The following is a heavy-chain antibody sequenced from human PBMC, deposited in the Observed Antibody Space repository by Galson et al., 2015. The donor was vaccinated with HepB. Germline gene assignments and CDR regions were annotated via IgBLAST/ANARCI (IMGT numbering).Heavy chain of an antibody. J-gene: IGHJ4*02. CDR3: ARSVGAAAGSDY. V-gene: IGHV3-30-3*01. CDR1: GFTFSSYA. D-gene: IGHD6-13*01. Sequence: SLRLSCAASGFTFSSYAMHWVRQAPGKGLEWVAVISYDGSNKYYADSVKGRFTISRDNSKNTLYLQMNSLRAEDTAVYYCARSVGAAAGSDYWGQGTLVTVSS. CDR2: ISYDGSNK.